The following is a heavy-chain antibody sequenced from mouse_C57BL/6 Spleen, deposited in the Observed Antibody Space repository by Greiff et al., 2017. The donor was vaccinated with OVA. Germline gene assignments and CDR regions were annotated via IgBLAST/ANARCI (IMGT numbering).Heavy chain of an antibody. CDR1: GYAFSSSW. V-gene: IGHV1-82*01. Sequence: VQLQQSGPELVKPGASVKISCKASGYAFSSSWMNWVKQRPGKGLEWIGRIYPGDGDTNYNGKFKGKATLTADKSSSTAYMQLSSLTSEDSAVYFCARWGGISYFDYWGQGTTLTVSS. D-gene: IGHD1-1*01. CDR3: ARWGGISYFDY. J-gene: IGHJ2*01. CDR2: IYPGDGDT.